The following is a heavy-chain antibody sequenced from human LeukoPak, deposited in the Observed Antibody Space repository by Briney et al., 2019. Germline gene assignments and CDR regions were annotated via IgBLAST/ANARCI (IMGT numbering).Heavy chain of an antibody. Sequence: PGRSLRLSCAASGFTFSYYAMHWVRQAPGKGLEWVAVISYAGSNKYYADSVKGRFTISRDNSKNTLYLQMNSLRPEDTAVYYCAKDGQLGGSRWFTLYFDSWGQGTLVTVSS. D-gene: IGHD6-13*01. V-gene: IGHV3-30-3*01. CDR2: ISYAGSNK. CDR3: AKDGQLGGSRWFTLYFDS. CDR1: GFTFSYYA. J-gene: IGHJ4*02.